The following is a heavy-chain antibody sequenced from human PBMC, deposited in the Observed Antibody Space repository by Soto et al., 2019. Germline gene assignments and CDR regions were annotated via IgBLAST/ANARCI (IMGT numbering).Heavy chain of an antibody. CDR3: AKDRAGNLYFDY. Sequence: GGSLRLSCAASGFTFDYYAMTWVRLAPGKGLEWVSAISGSGVSTYYADSVKGRFTISRDNSRDTLYLQMDSLRADDTAIYYCAKDRAGNLYFDYRGPGTLDTVST. CDR1: GFTFDYYA. V-gene: IGHV3-23*01. CDR2: ISGSGVST. J-gene: IGHJ4*02.